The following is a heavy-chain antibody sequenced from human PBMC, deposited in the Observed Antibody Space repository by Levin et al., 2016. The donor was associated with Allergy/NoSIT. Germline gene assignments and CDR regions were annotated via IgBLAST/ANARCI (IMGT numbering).Heavy chain of an antibody. CDR2: INPNSGGT. CDR3: ARVMGYCSSTSCYPNAFDI. CDR1: GYTFTGYY. J-gene: IGHJ3*02. D-gene: IGHD2-2*01. Sequence: ASVKVSCKASGYTFTGYYMHWVRQAPGQGLEWMGWINPNSGGTNYAQKFQGWVTMTRDTSISTAYMELSRLRSDDTAVYYCARVMGYCSSTSCYPNAFDIWGQGTMVTVSS. V-gene: IGHV1-2*04.